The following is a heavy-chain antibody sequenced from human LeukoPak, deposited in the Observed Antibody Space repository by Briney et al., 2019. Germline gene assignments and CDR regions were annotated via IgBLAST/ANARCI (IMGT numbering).Heavy chain of an antibody. Sequence: GGSLRLSCAVSGFTFSSYAMSWVRQAAGKGLEWVSAISGSGGSTYYADSVKGRFTISRDNSKNTLYLQMNSLRAEDTAVYYCAKDPTYYYEPWYFDYWGQGTLVTVSS. D-gene: IGHD3-22*01. CDR2: ISGSGGST. CDR1: GFTFSSYA. CDR3: AKDPTYYYEPWYFDY. J-gene: IGHJ4*02. V-gene: IGHV3-23*01.